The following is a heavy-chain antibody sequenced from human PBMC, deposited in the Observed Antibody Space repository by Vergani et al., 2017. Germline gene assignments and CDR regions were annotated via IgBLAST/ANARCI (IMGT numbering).Heavy chain of an antibody. CDR3: ARFSSSWCVDY. D-gene: IGHD6-13*01. Sequence: QVQLQESGPGLVKPSQTLSLTCTVSGGSISSGSYYWSWIRQPAGKGLEWIGRIYTSGSTNYNPSLKSRVTISVDTSKNQFSLKLSSVTAADTAVYYCARFSSSWCVDYWGQGTLVTVSS. J-gene: IGHJ4*02. CDR1: GGSISSGSYY. CDR2: IYTSGST. V-gene: IGHV4-61*02.